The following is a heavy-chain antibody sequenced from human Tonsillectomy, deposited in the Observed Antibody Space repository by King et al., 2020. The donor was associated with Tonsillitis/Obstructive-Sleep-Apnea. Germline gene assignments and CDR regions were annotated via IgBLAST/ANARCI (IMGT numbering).Heavy chain of an antibody. Sequence: VQLVESGGGLVQPGGSLRLSCVASGFTLNHYWMTWVRQAPGKGLEWVANIKEDGSEKNYVDSVKGRFTVSRDNARNSLYLQMNSLRAEDTAVYYCARDLAVVVAAIWYGVHDIWGQGTIVTVSP. CDR1: GFTLNHYW. V-gene: IGHV3-7*01. CDR2: IKEDGSEK. CDR3: ARDLAVVVAAIWYGVHDI. D-gene: IGHD2-21*02. J-gene: IGHJ3*02.